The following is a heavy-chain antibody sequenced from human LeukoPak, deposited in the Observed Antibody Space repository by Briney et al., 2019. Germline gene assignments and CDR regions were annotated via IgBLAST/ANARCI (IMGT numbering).Heavy chain of an antibody. Sequence: QPGGSLRLSCAASGFTFSSYAMHWVRQAPGKGLEWVAVISYDGSNKYYADSVKGRFTISRDNSKNTLYLQMNSLRAEDTAVYYCAKDFRGSGFDYWGQGTLVTVSS. CDR2: ISYDGSNK. CDR1: GFTFSSYA. J-gene: IGHJ4*02. V-gene: IGHV3-30*04. CDR3: AKDFRGSGFDY. D-gene: IGHD3-16*01.